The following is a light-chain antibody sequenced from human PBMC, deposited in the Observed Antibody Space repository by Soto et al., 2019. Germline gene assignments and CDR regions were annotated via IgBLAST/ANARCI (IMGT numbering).Light chain of an antibody. J-gene: IGKJ4*01. V-gene: IGKV3-20*01. Sequence: EIVLTQSPGTLSLSPGERATLSCRASQSVSSSFLAWYQQKPGQAPRLLIYGASSRATGIPDRFSGSGSGTDFTLTISRLEPEDVAVYYCQPYGSSPLTFGGGTKVEIK. CDR3: QPYGSSPLT. CDR1: QSVSSSF. CDR2: GAS.